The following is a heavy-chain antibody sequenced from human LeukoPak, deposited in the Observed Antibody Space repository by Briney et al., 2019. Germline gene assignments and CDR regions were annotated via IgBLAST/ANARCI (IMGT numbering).Heavy chain of an antibody. V-gene: IGHV3-11*04. J-gene: IGHJ4*02. CDR2: ITSGGGFK. D-gene: IGHD3-22*01. CDR1: GFPFSDFH. CDR3: ARVRPGSSGSYYRTS. Sequence: GGSLRLSCVGAGFPFSDFHMSWIRQAPGKGLEWVSYITSGGGFKYYADSVKGRFSISRDDSKNSVFLQMSSLRVEDMAVYYCARVRPGSSGSYYRTSWGQGTLVTVSS.